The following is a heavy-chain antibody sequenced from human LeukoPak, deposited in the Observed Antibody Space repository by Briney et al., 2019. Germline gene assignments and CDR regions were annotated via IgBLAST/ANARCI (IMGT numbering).Heavy chain of an antibody. CDR2: ITTYNGNT. CDR1: GYTFTSYG. V-gene: IGHV1-18*01. CDR3: AREAANPFNYPPDY. Sequence: GASVKVSCKASGYTFTSYGITWVRQAPGQGLEWMGWITTYNGNTNYAQKLQGRVTMTTDTSTSTAYMELRSLRSDDTAVYYCAREAANPFNYPPDYWGQGTLVTVSS. J-gene: IGHJ4*02. D-gene: IGHD5-24*01.